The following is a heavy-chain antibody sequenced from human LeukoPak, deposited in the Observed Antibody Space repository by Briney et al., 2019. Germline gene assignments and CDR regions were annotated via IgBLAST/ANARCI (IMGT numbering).Heavy chain of an antibody. D-gene: IGHD3-9*01. J-gene: IGHJ6*03. V-gene: IGHV3-48*01. CDR1: GFTFSSYS. Sequence: GSLRLSCAASGFTFSSYSMNWVRQAPGKGLEWVSYISSSSSTIYYADSVKGRFTISRDNAKNSLYLQMNSLRAEDTAVYYCARDPLTLYDYYMDVWGKGTTVTVSS. CDR2: ISSSSSTI. CDR3: ARDPLTLYDYYMDV.